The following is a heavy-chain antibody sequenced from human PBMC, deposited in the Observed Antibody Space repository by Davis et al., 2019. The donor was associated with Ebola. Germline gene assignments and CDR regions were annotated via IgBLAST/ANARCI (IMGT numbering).Heavy chain of an antibody. D-gene: IGHD3-10*01. J-gene: IGHJ6*03. CDR3: VKIGGPFGDLYYSYMDV. CDR2: ISSNGYST. V-gene: IGHV3-64D*06. Sequence: PGGSLRLSCAASGFTFSSYAMHWVRQAPGKGLEYVSAISSNGYSTYYADSVKGRFTISRDNSRDALYLQMSSLRAEDTAVYYCVKIGGPFGDLYYSYMDVWGKGTTVTVSS. CDR1: GFTFSSYA.